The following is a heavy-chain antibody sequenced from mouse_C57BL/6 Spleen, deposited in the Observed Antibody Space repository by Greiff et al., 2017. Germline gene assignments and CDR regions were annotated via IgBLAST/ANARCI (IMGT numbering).Heavy chain of an antibody. J-gene: IGHJ2*01. CDR2: IDPSDSYT. CDR1: GYTFTSYW. Sequence: VQLQQPGAELVKPGASVKLSCKASGYTFTSYWMQWVKQRPGQGLEWIGEIDPSDSYTNYNQKFKGKATLTVDTSSSTAYMQLSSLTSEDSAVYYCARHPTVVATKYFDYWGQGTTLTVSS. CDR3: ARHPTVVATKYFDY. D-gene: IGHD1-1*01. V-gene: IGHV1-50*01.